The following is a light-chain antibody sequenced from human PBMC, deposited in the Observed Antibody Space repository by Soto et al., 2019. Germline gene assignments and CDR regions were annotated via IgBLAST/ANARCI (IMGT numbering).Light chain of an antibody. J-gene: IGKJ1*01. Sequence: DIQMTQSPSSLSASVGDRVTITCRASQSISSYLNWYQQKPGKAPKLLIYAASSLQSGVPSRFSGSGSGTDFTLTISSLQPEDFAVYYCRQRSNWPQTFGQGTKVDIK. CDR3: RQRSNWPQT. CDR1: QSISSY. V-gene: IGKV1-39*01. CDR2: AAS.